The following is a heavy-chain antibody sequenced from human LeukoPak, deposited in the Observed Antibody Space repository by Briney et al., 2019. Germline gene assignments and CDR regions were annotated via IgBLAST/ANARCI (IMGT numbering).Heavy chain of an antibody. J-gene: IGHJ4*02. V-gene: IGHV3-9*01. CDR1: GFTLDDYA. Sequence: GRSLRLSCAASGFTLDDYAMHWVRQAPGKGLEWVSGISWNSGSIGYADSVKGRFTISRDNAKNSLYLQMNSLRAEDTALYYCAKDFSPDYYGSGSYSDYWGQGTLVTVSS. CDR2: ISWNSGSI. D-gene: IGHD3-10*01. CDR3: AKDFSPDYYGSGSYSDY.